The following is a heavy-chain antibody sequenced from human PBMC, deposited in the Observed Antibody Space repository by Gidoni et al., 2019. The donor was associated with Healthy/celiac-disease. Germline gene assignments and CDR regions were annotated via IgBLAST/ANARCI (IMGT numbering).Heavy chain of an antibody. CDR2: GNWNVGST. Sequence: EVQLVESGGGVVRPGGSLRLSCAASGFTFDDYGMSWVRQAPGKGLAWVAGGNWNVGSTGYADSVNGRFTISRDNAKNSLYLQMNSLRAEDTALYYCAREYPGAPDISSRFYYYYYYMDVWGKGTTVTVSS. V-gene: IGHV3-20*04. J-gene: IGHJ6*03. D-gene: IGHD6-6*01. CDR3: AREYPGAPDISSRFYYYYYYMDV. CDR1: GFTFDDYG.